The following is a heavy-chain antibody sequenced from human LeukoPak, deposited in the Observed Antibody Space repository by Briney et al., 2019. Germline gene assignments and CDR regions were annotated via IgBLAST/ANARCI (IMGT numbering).Heavy chain of an antibody. CDR3: GKEVERHFDLKY. CDR1: GFTSGIYA. J-gene: IGHJ4*02. CDR2: FSGGGDS. V-gene: IGHV3-23*01. Sequence: PGGSLRLSCAASGFTSGIYAVSWVRQAPGKGLEWVSAFSGGGDSYYADSVKGRFTISRDNSKKILNLQMNSLRAEDTAVYYCGKEVERHFDLKYWGQGTLVTVSS.